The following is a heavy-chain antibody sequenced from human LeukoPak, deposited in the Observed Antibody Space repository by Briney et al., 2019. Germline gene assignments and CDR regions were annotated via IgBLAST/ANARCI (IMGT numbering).Heavy chain of an antibody. J-gene: IGHJ4*02. Sequence: SVKVSCKASGGTFSSYTISWVRQAPGQGLEWMGRIIPILGIANYAQKFQGRVTITANKSTSTAYMELSSLRSEDTAVYYCALNLPGIAAAVLDYWGQGTLVTVSS. CDR1: GGTFSSYT. V-gene: IGHV1-69*02. CDR3: ALNLPGIAAAVLDY. D-gene: IGHD6-13*01. CDR2: IIPILGIA.